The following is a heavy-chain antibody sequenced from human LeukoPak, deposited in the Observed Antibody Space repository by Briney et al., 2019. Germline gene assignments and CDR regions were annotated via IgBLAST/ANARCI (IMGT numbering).Heavy chain of an antibody. CDR2: INHSGST. CDR1: GGSISSSNYY. Sequence: KPSETLSLTCTVSGGSISSSNYYWGWIRQPPGKGLEWIGEINHSGSTNYNPSLKSRVTISVDTSKNQFSLKLSSVTAADTAVYYCASVGGRRNFWGQGTLVTVSS. J-gene: IGHJ4*02. CDR3: ASVGGRRNF. D-gene: IGHD2-15*01. V-gene: IGHV4-39*07.